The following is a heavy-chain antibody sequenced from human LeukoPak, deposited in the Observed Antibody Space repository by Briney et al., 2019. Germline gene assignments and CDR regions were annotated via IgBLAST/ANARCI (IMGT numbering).Heavy chain of an antibody. CDR1: GLSFSIYG. CDR3: ASDRDKYDYGDYVDY. D-gene: IGHD4-17*01. CDR2: ISGSGGNT. J-gene: IGHJ4*02. V-gene: IGHV3-21*01. Sequence: GGSLRLSCEASGLSFSIYGMSWVRQAPGKGLEGVSGISGSGGNTYYAEALTGRFTVSRDNAKNSLYLQMNSLRAEDTAVYYCASDRDKYDYGDYVDYWGQGTLVTVSS.